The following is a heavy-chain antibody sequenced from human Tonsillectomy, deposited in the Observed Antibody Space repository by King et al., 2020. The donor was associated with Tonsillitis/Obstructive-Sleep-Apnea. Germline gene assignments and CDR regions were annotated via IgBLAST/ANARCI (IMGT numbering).Heavy chain of an antibody. Sequence: QLVQSGAEVKKPGESLRISCKGSGYSFTSYWINWVRQMPGKGLEWMGKIDLSDSYTNYSPSFQGHVTISADKSISTAYLQWSSLKASDTAMYYCAEGQNIAAASMDVWGQGTTVTVSS. CDR3: AEGQNIAAASMDV. CDR1: GYSFTSYW. CDR2: IDLSDSYT. D-gene: IGHD6-13*01. J-gene: IGHJ6*02. V-gene: IGHV5-10-1*03.